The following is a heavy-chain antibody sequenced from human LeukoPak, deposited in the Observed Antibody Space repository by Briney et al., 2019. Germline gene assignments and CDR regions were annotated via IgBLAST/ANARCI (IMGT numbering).Heavy chain of an antibody. D-gene: IGHD3-10*01. CDR1: GFSFNNAW. CDR2: IKRKIDGETT. CDR3: TTLSFVWFGDDY. J-gene: IGHJ4*02. Sequence: GESLRLSCAVSGFSFNNAWMNWVRQAPGKGLEWVGRIKRKIDGETTDYAAPVKGRFTISRDDSKSTLYLQMNSLKSEDTAVYYCTTLSFVWFGDDYWGQGTLVTVSS. V-gene: IGHV3-15*01.